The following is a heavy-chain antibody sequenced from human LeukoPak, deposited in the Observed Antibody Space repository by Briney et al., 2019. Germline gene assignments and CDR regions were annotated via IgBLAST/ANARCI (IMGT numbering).Heavy chain of an antibody. CDR3: ARRLRYFDWLPQSPVDY. CDR1: GGSISSYY. CDR2: IYYSGST. J-gene: IGHJ4*02. V-gene: IGHV4-59*08. D-gene: IGHD3-9*01. Sequence: PSETLSLTCTVSGGSISSYYSSWIRQPPGKGLEWIGYIYYSGSTNYNPSLKSRVTISVDTSKNQFSLKLSSVTAADTAVYYCARRLRYFDWLPQSPVDYWGQGTLVTVPS.